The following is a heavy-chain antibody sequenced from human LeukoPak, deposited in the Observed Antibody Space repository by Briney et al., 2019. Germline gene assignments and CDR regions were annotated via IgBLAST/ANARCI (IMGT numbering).Heavy chain of an antibody. CDR3: ATVREY. D-gene: IGHD1-26*01. J-gene: IGHJ4*02. CDR2: INNDGTAT. V-gene: IGHV3-74*01. Sequence: PGGSLTLSCAASGFTFNYFWMHWVGQVPGKGLVWVSGINNDGTATYYADSVKGRFTISRDNAKNTVDLQMNGLRAEDASVYYCATVREYWGQGTLVTVSS. CDR1: GFTFNYFW.